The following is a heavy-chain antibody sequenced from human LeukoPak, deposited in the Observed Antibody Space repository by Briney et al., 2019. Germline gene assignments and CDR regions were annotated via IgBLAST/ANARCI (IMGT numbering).Heavy chain of an antibody. V-gene: IGHV4-39*01. J-gene: IGHJ4*02. CDR3: ARPQQRYGSGSYDY. D-gene: IGHD3-10*01. Sequence: SETLSLTCTVSGGSISSSSYYWGWIRQPPGKGLEWIGSIYYSGSTYYNPSLKSRVTISVDTSKNQFSLKLSSVTAADTAVYYCARPQQRYGSGSYDYWGQGTLVTASS. CDR1: GGSISSSSYY. CDR2: IYYSGST.